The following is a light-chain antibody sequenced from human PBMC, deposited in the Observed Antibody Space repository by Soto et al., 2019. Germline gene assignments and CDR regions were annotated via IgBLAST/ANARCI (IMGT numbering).Light chain of an antibody. V-gene: IGKV3-11*01. Sequence: EIVLTQSPATLSLSPGERATLSFRASQSVSSYLEWYQQKPGQAPRLLIYDASNRATGIPDRFSGSGSGTDFTLTISILEREDFAVYYCQHRSNWPLTFGGGIKVEIK. CDR3: QHRSNWPLT. CDR1: QSVSSY. J-gene: IGKJ4*02. CDR2: DAS.